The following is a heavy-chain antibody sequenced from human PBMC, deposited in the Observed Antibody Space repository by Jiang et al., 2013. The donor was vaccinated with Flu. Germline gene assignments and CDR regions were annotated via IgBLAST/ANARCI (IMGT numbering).Heavy chain of an antibody. V-gene: IGHV1-69*04. D-gene: IGHD2-21*01. CDR1: GDTFRSLV. CDR2: INSILGSA. CDR3: ARLDTSMIAQGGE. J-gene: IGHJ4*02. Sequence: EVKKPGSSVTVSCKASGDTFRSLVISWVRQAPGQGLEWMGRINSILGSANYAQKYQGRVTITADISTSTAYMEMRSLTSEDTAMYFCARLDTSMIAQGGEWGQGTLVTVSS.